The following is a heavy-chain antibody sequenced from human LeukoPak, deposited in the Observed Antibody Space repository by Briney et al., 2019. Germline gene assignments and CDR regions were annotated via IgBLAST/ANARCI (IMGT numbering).Heavy chain of an antibody. D-gene: IGHD4-17*01. CDR1: GFTFSSYG. Sequence: GGTLRLSCAASGFTFSSYGMSWVRQAPGKGLEWVAVISYDGSNKYYADSVKGRFTISRDNSKNTLCLQMNSLRAEDTAVYYCARANDYGDSYFDYWGQGTLVTVSS. J-gene: IGHJ4*02. CDR3: ARANDYGDSYFDY. CDR2: ISYDGSNK. V-gene: IGHV3-30*03.